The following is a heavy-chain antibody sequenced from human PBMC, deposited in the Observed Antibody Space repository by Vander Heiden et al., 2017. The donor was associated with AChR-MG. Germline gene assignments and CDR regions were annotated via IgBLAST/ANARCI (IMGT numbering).Heavy chain of an antibody. J-gene: IGHJ4*02. CDR2: IDPHSGDT. CDR1: GYTFTRHY. CDR3: VRDRVAYGGIYGAGVHF. D-gene: IGHD1-26*01. Sequence: QVPVVQSGAEVQKPGASVKVSCKASGYTFTRHYINGVRRAPAQGLEWMGSIDPHSGDTDYALKFQGRVSRTRDTSISTAYMELGRLRSDDTAVYYCVRDRVAYGGIYGAGVHFWGQGTLVTVSS. V-gene: IGHV1-2*02.